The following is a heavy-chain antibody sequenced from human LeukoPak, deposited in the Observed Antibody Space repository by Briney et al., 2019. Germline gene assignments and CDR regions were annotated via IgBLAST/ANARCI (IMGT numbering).Heavy chain of an antibody. CDR1: GFTFTDYY. J-gene: IGHJ4*02. CDR3: AREGNGLLSTDFDY. CDR2: IGPHSSAT. Sequence: ASVKVSFKSSGFTFTDYYIHWVRQAPGQGLEWMGYIGPHSSATSSPQEFQGRVTMTRDTSMSTAYMELTRLTSDDTAVYYCAREGNGLLSTDFDYWGQGTLVTVSS. V-gene: IGHV1-2*02. D-gene: IGHD2/OR15-2a*01.